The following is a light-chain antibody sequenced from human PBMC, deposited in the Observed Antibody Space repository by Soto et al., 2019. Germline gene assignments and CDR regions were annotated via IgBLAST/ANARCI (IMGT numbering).Light chain of an antibody. V-gene: IGLV2-23*02. CDR1: SSDVGSYNL. CDR2: EVS. CDR3: CSYAGSSTVV. Sequence: QSALTQPASVSGSTGQSITISCTGTSSDVGSYNLVSWYQQHPGKAPKLMIYEVSKRPSGVSNRFSGSKSGNTASLTISGLQAEDEAGYYCCSYAGSSTVVFGGGTKLTVL. J-gene: IGLJ2*01.